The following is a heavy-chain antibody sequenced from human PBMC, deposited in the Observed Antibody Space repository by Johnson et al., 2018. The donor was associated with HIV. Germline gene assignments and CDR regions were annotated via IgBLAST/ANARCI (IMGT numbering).Heavy chain of an antibody. CDR1: GFTFDDYG. CDR3: AREGRVGSYLGGVALDI. V-gene: IGHV3-20*04. Sequence: VQLVESGGRVVRPGGSLRLSCVASGFTFDDYGMSWVRQAPGKGLEWVSGIHWNGGSTGYADSVKGRFTISRDNAKNSLYLQMNSLRAEDTAVYYCAREGRVGSYLGGVALDIWGQGTMVTVSS. J-gene: IGHJ3*02. CDR2: IHWNGGST. D-gene: IGHD1-26*01.